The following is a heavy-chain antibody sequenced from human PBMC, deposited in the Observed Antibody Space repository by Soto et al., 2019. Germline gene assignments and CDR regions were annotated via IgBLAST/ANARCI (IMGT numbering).Heavy chain of an antibody. Sequence: QVQLVQSGAEVKKPGSSVVVSCKASGGTFSTYSISWVRQAPGQGREWMGGIIPIFGTTNYAQKLQGRVTITADESTSTAYMELSSLRSEDTAVYYCARAPPYCPGGRCYSGHYYYYYVMDVWGQGTTVTVSS. CDR2: IIPIFGTT. J-gene: IGHJ6*02. CDR3: ARAPPYCPGGRCYSGHYYYYYVMDV. CDR1: GGTFSTYS. V-gene: IGHV1-69*01. D-gene: IGHD2-15*01.